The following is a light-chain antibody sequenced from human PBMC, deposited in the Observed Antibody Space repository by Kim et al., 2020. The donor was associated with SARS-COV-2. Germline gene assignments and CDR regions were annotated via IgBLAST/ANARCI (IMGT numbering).Light chain of an antibody. Sequence: ASMHGRCRQSIRHRDRKNWMCCNLKKPGQSPQLLLCLGSNRASGDPERIGGSESGTDFTLKISRVEAEDAGVYYSMQALQTPPTFGHGTKVDI. J-gene: IGKJ1*01. CDR2: LGS. V-gene: IGKV2-28*01. CDR1: QSIRHRDRKNW. CDR3: MQALQTPPT.